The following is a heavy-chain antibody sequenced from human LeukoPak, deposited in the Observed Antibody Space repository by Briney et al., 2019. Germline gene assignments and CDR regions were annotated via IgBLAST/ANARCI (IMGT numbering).Heavy chain of an antibody. Sequence: SETLSLTCTVSGGSISNNNYYWGWIRQPPGKGLEWIGNIYYSGNTNYNPSLKSRVTISVDTSKNQFSLKLSSETAADTAVYYCARHWPYYYYMDVWGKGTTVTVSS. V-gene: IGHV4-39*01. J-gene: IGHJ6*03. CDR3: ARHWPYYYYMDV. CDR2: IYYSGNT. CDR1: GGSISNNNYY.